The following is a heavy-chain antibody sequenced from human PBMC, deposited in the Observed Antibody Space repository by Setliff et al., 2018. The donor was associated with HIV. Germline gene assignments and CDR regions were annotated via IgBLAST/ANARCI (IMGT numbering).Heavy chain of an antibody. J-gene: IGHJ5*02. D-gene: IGHD7-27*01. V-gene: IGHV4-38-2*01. CDR2: IYYSGST. CDR3: ARDLPELTGRSFDP. Sequence: SETLSLTCAVSGYSVSSGYYWGWIRQPPGKGLEWIASIYYSGSTYYAPSLKSRVTISVDTSKNQFSLKLTSVTAADTAVYFCARDLPELTGRSFDPWGQGIQVTVSS. CDR1: GYSVSSGYY.